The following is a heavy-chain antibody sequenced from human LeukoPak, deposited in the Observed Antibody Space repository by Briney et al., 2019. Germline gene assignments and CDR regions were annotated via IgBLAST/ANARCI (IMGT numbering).Heavy chain of an antibody. D-gene: IGHD1-26*01. J-gene: IGHJ3*02. CDR1: GGTFSSYA. CDR3: ARDRGSYFRAAFDI. V-gene: IGHV1-69*13. CDR2: IIPIFGTA. Sequence: SVKVSCKASGGTFSSYAISWVRQAPGQGLEWMGGIIPIFGTANYAQKFQGRVTITADESTSTAYMELRSLRSDDTAVYYCARDRGSYFRAAFDIWGQGTMVTVSS.